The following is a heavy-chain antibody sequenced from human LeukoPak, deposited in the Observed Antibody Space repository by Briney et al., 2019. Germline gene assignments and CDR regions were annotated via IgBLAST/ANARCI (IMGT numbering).Heavy chain of an antibody. D-gene: IGHD3-22*01. CDR2: IKSKTDGGTT. J-gene: IGHJ4*02. V-gene: IGHV3-15*01. Sequence: GGSLRLSCAASGFTFSKAWMTWVRQAPGKELEWVGRIKSKTDGGTTDYAAPEKGRFTISRDDSKNTLYLQMNSLKTEDTAVYYCTTAWRGSGSSGFSDYWGQGTLVTVSS. CDR3: TTAWRGSGSSGFSDY. CDR1: GFTFSKAW.